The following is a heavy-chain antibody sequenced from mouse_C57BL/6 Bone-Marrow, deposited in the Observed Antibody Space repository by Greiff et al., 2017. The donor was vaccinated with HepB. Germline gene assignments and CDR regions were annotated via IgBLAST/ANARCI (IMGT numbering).Heavy chain of an antibody. Sequence: QVHVKQSGAELARPGASVKLSCKASGYTFTSYGISWVKQRTGQGLEWIGEIYPRSGNTYYNEKFKGKATLTADKSSSTAYMELRSLTSEDSAVYFCARRGLYYYGSEYFDYWGQGTTLTVSS. CDR2: IYPRSGNT. J-gene: IGHJ2*01. CDR1: GYTFTSYG. CDR3: ARRGLYYYGSEYFDY. V-gene: IGHV1-81*01. D-gene: IGHD1-1*01.